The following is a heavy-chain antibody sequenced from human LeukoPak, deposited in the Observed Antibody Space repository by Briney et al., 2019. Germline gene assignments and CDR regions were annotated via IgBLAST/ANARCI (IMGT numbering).Heavy chain of an antibody. J-gene: IGHJ4*02. Sequence: PSETLSLTCAVYGGSFSGYYWSWIRQPPGKGLEWIGEINHSGSTNYNPSLKSRVTISVDTSKNQFSLKLSSVTAADTAVYYCARGGYCSGDSCAIDYWGQGTLVTVSS. CDR3: ARGGYCSGDSCAIDY. CDR2: INHSGST. D-gene: IGHD2-15*01. V-gene: IGHV4-34*01. CDR1: GGSFSGYY.